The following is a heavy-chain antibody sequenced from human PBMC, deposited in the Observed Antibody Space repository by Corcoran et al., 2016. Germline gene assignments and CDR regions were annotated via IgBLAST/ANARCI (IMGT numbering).Heavy chain of an antibody. Sequence: QLQLQESGPGLVKPSETLSLTCTVSGGSISSSSYYWGWIRQPPGKGLEWIGSIYYSGSTYYNPSLKSRVTISVDTSKNQFSLKLSSVTAADTAVYYCAREPLYDFPNWFDPWGQGTLVTVSS. J-gene: IGHJ5*02. D-gene: IGHD3-3*01. CDR1: GGSISSSSYY. CDR2: IYYSGST. V-gene: IGHV4-39*07. CDR3: AREPLYDFPNWFDP.